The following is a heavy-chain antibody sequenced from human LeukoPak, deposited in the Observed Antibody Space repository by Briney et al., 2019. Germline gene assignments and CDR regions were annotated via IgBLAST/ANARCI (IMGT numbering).Heavy chain of an antibody. CDR2: INSDGIST. CDR3: ARDWGEYCSGGSCYSSFDY. CDR1: GFTFSSYW. Sequence: PGGSLRLSCAASGFTFSSYWMHWVPQAPGTGLVWVSRINSDGISTSYADYAKGRFTIARDNAKNTLYLQMNSLRAEDTAVYYCARDWGEYCSGGSCYSSFDYWGQGTLVTVSS. V-gene: IGHV3-74*01. D-gene: IGHD2-15*01. J-gene: IGHJ4*02.